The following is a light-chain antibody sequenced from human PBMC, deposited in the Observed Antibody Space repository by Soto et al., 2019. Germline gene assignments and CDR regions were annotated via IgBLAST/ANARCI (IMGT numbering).Light chain of an antibody. Sequence: EIVLTQSPATLSLSPGDIATLSCRASQSVSSTSLAWYQQKPGLAPRLLIYGASSRATGIPHRLSGSGSGTDFTLTISRLEPEDFAVYYCQQYGSSPRITVGQGTRLDIK. CDR2: GAS. V-gene: IGKV3-20*01. J-gene: IGKJ5*01. CDR3: QQYGSSPRIT. CDR1: QSVSSTS.